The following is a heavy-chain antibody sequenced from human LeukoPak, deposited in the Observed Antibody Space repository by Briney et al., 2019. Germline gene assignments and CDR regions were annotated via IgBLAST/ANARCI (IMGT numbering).Heavy chain of an antibody. J-gene: IGHJ6*03. V-gene: IGHV4-31*03. CDR2: IYYSGST. CDR3: ARAGCSSTSCKNYYYYYMDV. Sequence: SETLSLTCTVSGGSISSSGYYWSWIRQHPGKGLEWIGYIYYSGSTYYNPSLKSRVTISVDTSKNQFSLKLSSVTAADTAVYYCARAGCSSTSCKNYYYYYMDVWGKGTTVTVSS. CDR1: GGSISSSGYY. D-gene: IGHD2-2*01.